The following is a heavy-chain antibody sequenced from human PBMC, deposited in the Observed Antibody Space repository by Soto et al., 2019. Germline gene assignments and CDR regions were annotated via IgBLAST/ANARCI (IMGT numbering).Heavy chain of an antibody. D-gene: IGHD3-10*01. Sequence: SETLSLTCAVSGGSITSGNSYSWSWIRQPPGKGLEWIGSISHTGSTSYNPSLKSRLTMSVDKSKNQFSLRLSSVTAADMAVYYCARAVAPYFGTWFEPLGQGILVTVST. J-gene: IGHJ5*02. CDR2: ISHTGST. CDR1: GGSITSGNSYS. CDR3: ARAVAPYFGTWFEP. V-gene: IGHV4-30-2*01.